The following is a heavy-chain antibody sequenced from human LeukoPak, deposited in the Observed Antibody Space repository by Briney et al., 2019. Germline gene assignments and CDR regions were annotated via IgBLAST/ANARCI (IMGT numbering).Heavy chain of an antibody. J-gene: IGHJ4*02. D-gene: IGHD5-18*01. Sequence: GGSLRLSCAASGLTFSSHWMHWVRQAPGKGLEWVSVISGSGSSTYYADSVKGRFTISRDNSKNTLYLQMNSLRAEDTAVYYCAKVSGYTYGPLDYWGQGTLVTVSS. CDR1: GLTFSSHW. V-gene: IGHV3-23*01. CDR3: AKVSGYTYGPLDY. CDR2: ISGSGSST.